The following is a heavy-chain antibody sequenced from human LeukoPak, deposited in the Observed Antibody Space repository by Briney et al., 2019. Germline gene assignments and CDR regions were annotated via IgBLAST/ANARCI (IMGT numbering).Heavy chain of an antibody. D-gene: IGHD5-18*01. CDR2: ITGNGQTT. J-gene: IGHJ4*02. Sequence: GGTLILSCVASGFGFRSHAMSWVRQTPGKGLEWVASITGNGQTTNYADSGRGRFTISRDNSKDTVSLQMNSLTVEDTAIYYCAKERRRVDTSMIRSYYFEDWGQGTLVTVSS. CDR1: GFGFRSHA. CDR3: AKERRRVDTSMIRSYYFED. V-gene: IGHV3-23*01.